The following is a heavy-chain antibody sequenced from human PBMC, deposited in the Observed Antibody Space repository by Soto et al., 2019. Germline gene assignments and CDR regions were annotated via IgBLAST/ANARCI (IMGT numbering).Heavy chain of an antibody. J-gene: IGHJ4*01. D-gene: IGHD2-21*01. Sequence: PSETLSLTCDVSGDSIITYYWSWSRRPPGKGLEWIGYVYYSGSTLYNPSLESRVTLSIDMSKKQVSLKLNSVIAADTAVYYCARTRMIESWIDYWGHGTLVTVSS. CDR2: VYYSGST. CDR3: ARTRMIESWIDY. CDR1: GDSIITYY. V-gene: IGHV4-59*01.